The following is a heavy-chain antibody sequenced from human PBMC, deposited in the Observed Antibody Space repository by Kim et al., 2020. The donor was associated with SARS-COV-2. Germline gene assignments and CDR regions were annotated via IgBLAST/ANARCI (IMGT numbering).Heavy chain of an antibody. J-gene: IGHJ6*02. CDR3: ARDTATVPDGMDV. Sequence: AQKLQGRVTMTTDTSTSTAYMELRSLRSDDTAVYYCARDTATVPDGMDVWGQGTTVTVSS. V-gene: IGHV1-18*01. D-gene: IGHD2-2*01.